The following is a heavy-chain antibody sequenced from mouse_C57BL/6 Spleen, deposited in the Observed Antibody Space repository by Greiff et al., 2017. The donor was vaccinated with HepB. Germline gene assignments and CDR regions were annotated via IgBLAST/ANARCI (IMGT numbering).Heavy chain of an antibody. CDR3: TMGRYGNLDY. J-gene: IGHJ2*01. V-gene: IGHV1-5*01. CDR2: IYPGNSDT. CDR1: GYTFTSYW. Sequence: EVQLQQSGTVLARPGASVKMSCKTSGYTFTSYWMHWVKQRPGQDLEWIGAIYPGNSDTSYNQKFKGKAKLTAVTSASTAYMELSSLTNEDSAVYYCTMGRYGNLDYWGQGTTLTVSS. D-gene: IGHD2-10*02.